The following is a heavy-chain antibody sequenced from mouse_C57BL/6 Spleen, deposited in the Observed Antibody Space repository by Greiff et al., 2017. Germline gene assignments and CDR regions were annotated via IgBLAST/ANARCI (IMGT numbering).Heavy chain of an antibody. Sequence: QVQLQQPGAELVMPGASVKLSCKASGYTFTNYWMHWVKQRPGQGLEWIGEIDPSDSYTNYNQKFKGKATLTVDKSSSTAYMQLSSLTSEDSAVYYCARNDGYYLYAMDYWGQGTSVTVSS. CDR3: ARNDGYYLYAMDY. V-gene: IGHV1-69*01. CDR2: IDPSDSYT. CDR1: GYTFTNYW. J-gene: IGHJ4*01. D-gene: IGHD2-3*01.